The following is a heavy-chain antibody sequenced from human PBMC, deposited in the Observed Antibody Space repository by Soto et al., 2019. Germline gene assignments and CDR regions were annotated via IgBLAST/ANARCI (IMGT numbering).Heavy chain of an antibody. CDR2: FNPIFETA. Sequence: QVQLVQSGAEVKKPGSSVKVSCKASGGTFSSYAISWVRQAPGQGLEWMGGFNPIFETANYAQKFQGRVTITADESTNTAYMELSSLRCEDTAVYYCTRGITLIRGVIPPGYYYGMDVWGQGTTVAVSS. V-gene: IGHV1-69*01. CDR1: GGTFSSYA. CDR3: TRGITLIRGVIPPGYYYGMDV. J-gene: IGHJ6*02. D-gene: IGHD3-10*01.